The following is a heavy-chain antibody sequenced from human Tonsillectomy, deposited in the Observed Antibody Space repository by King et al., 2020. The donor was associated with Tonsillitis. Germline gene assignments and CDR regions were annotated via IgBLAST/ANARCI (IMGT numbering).Heavy chain of an antibody. D-gene: IGHD3-22*01. V-gene: IGHV3-30-3*01. CDR3: ARETYYYDSSGYWGIDY. CDR2: ISYDGSNK. CDR1: GFTFSSYT. J-gene: IGHJ4*02. Sequence: VQLVESGGGVVQPGRSLRLSVAASGFTFSSYTMHWVRQAPGKGLEWVAVISYDGSNKYYADSVKGRFTISRDNSKNTLYLQMNSLRAEDTAVYYCARETYYYDSSGYWGIDYWGQGTLVTVSS.